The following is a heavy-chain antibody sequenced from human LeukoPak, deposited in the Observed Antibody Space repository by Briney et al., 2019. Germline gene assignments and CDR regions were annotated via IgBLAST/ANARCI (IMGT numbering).Heavy chain of an antibody. CDR1: GFTVSSNY. Sequence: GGSLRLSCAASGFTVSSNYMSWVRQAPGKGLEWVSVIYSGGTTYYPDSVKGRFTISRDKSKNTLYLQMNDLRAEDTAVYYCARLAVAYFDYWGQGTLVTVSS. D-gene: IGHD6-19*01. CDR2: IYSGGTT. CDR3: ARLAVAYFDY. V-gene: IGHV3-66*04. J-gene: IGHJ4*02.